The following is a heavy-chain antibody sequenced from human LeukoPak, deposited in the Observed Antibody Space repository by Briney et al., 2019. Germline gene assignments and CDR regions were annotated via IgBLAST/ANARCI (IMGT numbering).Heavy chain of an antibody. CDR1: GFTFSSYW. V-gene: IGHV3-7*01. J-gene: IGHJ6*03. CDR2: IKQDGSEK. D-gene: IGHD4-17*01. CDR3: HGDYVAGYYYMDV. Sequence: GGSLRLSCAASGFTFSSYWMSWVRQAPGMGLEWVANIKQDGSEKYYVDSVKGRFTISRDNAKNSLYLQMNSLRAEDTAVYCCHGDYVAGYYYMDVWGKGTTVTVSS.